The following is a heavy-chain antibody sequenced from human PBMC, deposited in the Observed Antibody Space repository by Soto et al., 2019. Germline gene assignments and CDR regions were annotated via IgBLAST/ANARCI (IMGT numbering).Heavy chain of an antibody. CDR1: GGSFSGYY. D-gene: IGHD6-13*01. CDR2: INHSGST. V-gene: IGHV4-34*01. J-gene: IGHJ5*02. CDR3: ARVFAAALLYNWFDL. Sequence: SETLSLTCAVYGGSFSGYYWSWIRQPPGKGLEWIGEINHSGSTNYNPSLKSRVTISVDTSKNQFSLKLSSVTAADTAVYYCARVFAAALLYNWFDLWGQGTLVTVSS.